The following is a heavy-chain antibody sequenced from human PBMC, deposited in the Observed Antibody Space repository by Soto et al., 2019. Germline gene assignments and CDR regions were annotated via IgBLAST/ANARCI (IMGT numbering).Heavy chain of an antibody. CDR3: AREVNSSPARGPNWFDP. V-gene: IGHV4-4*02. Sequence: QVQLQESGPGLVQPSGTLSLTCAVSGDSINNSHWWSWVRQTPGKGLEWIGETYHSGTTNSNPSLNTRVTITINKSKNKFSQKMNAVTAAHTAVYYCAREVNSSPARGPNWFDPWGQGTLVTVSS. CDR1: GDSINNSHW. J-gene: IGHJ5*02. D-gene: IGHD6-13*01. CDR2: TYHSGTT.